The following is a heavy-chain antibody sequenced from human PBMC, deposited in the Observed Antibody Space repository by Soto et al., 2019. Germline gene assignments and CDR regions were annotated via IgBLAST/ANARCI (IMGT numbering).Heavy chain of an antibody. Sequence: QVQLVQSGAEVKKPGSSVKASCKASGGTFSSYTISWGRQAPGQGLEWMGRIIPILGIANYAQKFQGRVTITADKSTSTAYMELSSLRSEDTAVYYCARVITTDAFDIWGQGTMVTVSS. CDR2: IIPILGIA. CDR1: GGTFSSYT. J-gene: IGHJ3*02. V-gene: IGHV1-69*02. CDR3: ARVITTDAFDI.